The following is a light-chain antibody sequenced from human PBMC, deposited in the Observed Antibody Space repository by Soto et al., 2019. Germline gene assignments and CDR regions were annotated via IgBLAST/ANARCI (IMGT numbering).Light chain of an antibody. J-gene: IGLJ1*01. CDR2: DVN. Sequence: QSALTQPPSASGSPGQSVTISCTGSSSDVGAYNYVAWYQQRPGKAPKLMISDVNKRPSGVPDRFSGSKSGNTASLTVSGLQAEDEADYYCSSYTDSSNYVFGTGTKLTVL. V-gene: IGLV2-8*01. CDR1: SSDVGAYNY. CDR3: SSYTDSSNYV.